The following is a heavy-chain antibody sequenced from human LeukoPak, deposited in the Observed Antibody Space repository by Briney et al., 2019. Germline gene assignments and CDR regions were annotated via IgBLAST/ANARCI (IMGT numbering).Heavy chain of an antibody. CDR1: GGSISSSSYY. V-gene: IGHV4-39*01. D-gene: IGHD6-13*01. CDR3: ARRVIAAASAYFDY. CDR2: IYYSGST. J-gene: IGHJ4*02. Sequence: SETLSLTCTVSGGSISSSSYYWGWIRQPPGKGLEWIGSIYYSGSTYYNPSLKSRVTISVDTSKNQFSLKLSSVTAADTAVYYCARRVIAAASAYFDYWGQGTLVTVSS.